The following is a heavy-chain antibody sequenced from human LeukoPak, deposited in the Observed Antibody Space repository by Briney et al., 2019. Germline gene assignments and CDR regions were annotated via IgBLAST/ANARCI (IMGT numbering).Heavy chain of an antibody. D-gene: IGHD6-6*01. J-gene: IGHJ5*02. Sequence: KSSQTLSLTCIVSGASFNTGDYYWNWIRQHPGKGLEWIGYIYNSGSTYYNPSLKSRVTISVDTSKNQFSLKLSSVTAADTAVYYCARDKAARLSWFDPWGQGTLVTVSS. V-gene: IGHV4-31*03. CDR1: GASFNTGDYY. CDR3: ARDKAARLSWFDP. CDR2: IYNSGST.